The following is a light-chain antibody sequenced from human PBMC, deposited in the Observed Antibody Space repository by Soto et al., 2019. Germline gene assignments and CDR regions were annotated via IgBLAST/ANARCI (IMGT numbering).Light chain of an antibody. J-gene: IGLJ2*01. CDR3: GTWDSSLSAVV. CDR2: DNN. V-gene: IGLV1-51*01. CDR1: SSNVGNNY. Sequence: QSVLTQPPSVSAAPGQRVTISCSGISSNVGNNYVSWYQQLPGTAPKLLIYDNNKRPSGIPDRFSGSKSDTSATLGITGLQTGDEADYYCGTWDSSLSAVVFGGGTKVTVL.